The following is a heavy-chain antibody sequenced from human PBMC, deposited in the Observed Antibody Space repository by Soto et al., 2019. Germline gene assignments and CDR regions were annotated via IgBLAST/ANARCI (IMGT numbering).Heavy chain of an antibody. CDR2: ISSSSSYI. CDR1: GIIFNVFG. D-gene: IGHD1-26*01. CDR3: ARAGYSNRFDY. Sequence: GGSLRLSCAASGIIFNVFGMHWFRQAPGKGLEWVSSISSSSSYIYYADSVKGRFTISRDNAKNSLYLQMNSLRAEDTAVYYCARAGYSNRFDYWGQGTPVTVSS. V-gene: IGHV3-21*01. J-gene: IGHJ4*02.